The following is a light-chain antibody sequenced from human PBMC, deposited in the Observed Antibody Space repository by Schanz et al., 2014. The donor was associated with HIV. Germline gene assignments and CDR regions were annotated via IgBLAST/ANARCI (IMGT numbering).Light chain of an antibody. CDR2: KAS. V-gene: IGKV1-5*03. J-gene: IGKJ2*01. Sequence: IQMTQSPATLSASVGDRVTITCRASQSIGDSLAWLQQKPGRAPKVLIYKASTLESGVPSTFRGSGSGTDFTLTISSLQPEDFATYYCQQCVTYPYTFGQGTKLDIK. CDR1: QSIGDS. CDR3: QQCVTYPYT.